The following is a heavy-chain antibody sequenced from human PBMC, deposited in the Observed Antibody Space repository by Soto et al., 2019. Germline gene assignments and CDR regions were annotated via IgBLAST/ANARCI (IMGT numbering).Heavy chain of an antibody. CDR2: ISAYNGNT. CDR3: ATTTVPTVTVTTAFDI. D-gene: IGHD4-17*01. Sequence: GASVKVSCKAPGYTFTSYGISWVRQAPGQGLEWMGWISAYNGNTNYAQKLQGRVTMTTDTSTSTAYMELRSLRSDDTAVYYCATTTVPTVTVTTAFDIWGQGTMVTVSS. V-gene: IGHV1-18*01. J-gene: IGHJ3*02. CDR1: GYTFTSYG.